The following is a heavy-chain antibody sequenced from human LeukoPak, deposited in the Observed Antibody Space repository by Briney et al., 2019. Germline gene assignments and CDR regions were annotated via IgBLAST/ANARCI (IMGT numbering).Heavy chain of an antibody. CDR2: IYYNGSP. V-gene: IGHV4-59*01. Sequence: SETLSLTCTVSGGSMTSYYWSWIRQPPGKGLEWLGDIYYNGSPNYNPSFKSRVTISVDSSNNHFSLRLSSVTAADTAVYYCARHDPYDILTGYWVYFDYWGQGTLVTVSS. CDR3: ARHDPYDILTGYWVYFDY. CDR1: GGSMTSYY. D-gene: IGHD3-9*01. J-gene: IGHJ4*02.